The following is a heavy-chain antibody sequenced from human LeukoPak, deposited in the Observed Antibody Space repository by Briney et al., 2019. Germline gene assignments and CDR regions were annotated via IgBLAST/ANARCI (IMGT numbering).Heavy chain of an antibody. J-gene: IGHJ3*01. Sequence: KPSETLSLTCAVSGGSISSYYWSWIRQPAGKGLEWIGRIDTSGSTNYNPSLKSRVTISVDKSKNQFSLKLSSVTAADTAVYYCARVQQGPYTGAFWGQGTMVTVSS. CDR1: GGSISSYY. V-gene: IGHV4-4*07. CDR3: ARVQQGPYTGAF. D-gene: IGHD2-8*02. CDR2: IDTSGST.